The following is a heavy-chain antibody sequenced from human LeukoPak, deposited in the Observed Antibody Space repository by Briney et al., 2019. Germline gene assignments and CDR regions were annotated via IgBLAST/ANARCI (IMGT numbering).Heavy chain of an antibody. CDR1: GGTFSRYA. CDR3: VDWGYDRSAYAVDY. CDR2: IIPFFGTT. J-gene: IGHJ4*02. D-gene: IGHD3-10*02. V-gene: IGHV1-69*01. Sequence: SVTVSCQASGGTFSRYAFSWVRPAPGQGLEHMGGIIPFFGTTNYAQAFQGRLTFTADEGTSTAHMELRSLRPEDTPVYYCVDWGYDRSAYAVDYWGQGTLVTVSS.